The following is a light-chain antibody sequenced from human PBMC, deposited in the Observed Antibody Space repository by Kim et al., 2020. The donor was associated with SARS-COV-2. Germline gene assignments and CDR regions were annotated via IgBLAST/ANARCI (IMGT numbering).Light chain of an antibody. V-gene: IGKV3-15*01. Sequence: VSPGEGATLSCRASQNVGNTLAWYQHKPGQAPRLLIYGASTGATGIPARFSGSGSGTEFTLTISSLQSEDFAVYYCQQYNKWPLTFGGGTKVDIK. J-gene: IGKJ4*01. CDR1: QNVGNT. CDR3: QQYNKWPLT. CDR2: GAS.